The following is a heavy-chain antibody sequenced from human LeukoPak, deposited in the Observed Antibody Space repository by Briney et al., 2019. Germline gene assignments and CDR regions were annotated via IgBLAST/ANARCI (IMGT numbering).Heavy chain of an antibody. D-gene: IGHD6-13*01. CDR1: GGSIYSYY. V-gene: IGHV4-59*01. J-gene: IGHJ4*02. CDR3: ARSGTAAGSRDY. CDR2: VYYSGST. Sequence: PSETLSLTCTVSGGSIYSYYWSWIRQPPGKGLEWIGYVYYSGSTNYNPSLKSRVTISVDTSKNQFSLKLNSVNAADTAVYYCARSGTAAGSRDYWGQGPLATVSS.